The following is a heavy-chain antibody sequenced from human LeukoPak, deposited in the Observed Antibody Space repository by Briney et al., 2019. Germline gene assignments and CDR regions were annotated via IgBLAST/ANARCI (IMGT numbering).Heavy chain of an antibody. V-gene: IGHV4-59*01. J-gene: IGHJ6*04. CDR3: ARDNRVRGVKNGMDV. D-gene: IGHD3-10*01. Sequence: PSETLSLTCTDSGGSISCYYWSWIRQPPGKGLEGIGYIYYSGSTNYNPSLKSRVTISVDTSNNQFSLKLSSVTAADTAVYYCARDNRVRGVKNGMDVWGKGTTVTVSS. CDR1: GGSISCYY. CDR2: IYYSGST.